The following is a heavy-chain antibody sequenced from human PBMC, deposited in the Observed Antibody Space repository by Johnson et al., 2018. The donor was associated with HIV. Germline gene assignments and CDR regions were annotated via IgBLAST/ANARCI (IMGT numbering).Heavy chain of an antibody. CDR1: GFTFDNYG. CDR2: ISGSGSST. CDR3: AKVKYSGSRDAFDI. V-gene: IGHV3-23*04. Sequence: VQLVESGGGLVQRGGSLRLSCAASGFTFDNYGMSWVRQAPGKGLEWVSCISGSGSSTYYAESVKGRFTISRDNSKNTLYLQMTSLRVEDTAIYYCAKVKYSGSRDAFDIWGLGTMVTVSS. D-gene: IGHD1-26*01. J-gene: IGHJ3*02.